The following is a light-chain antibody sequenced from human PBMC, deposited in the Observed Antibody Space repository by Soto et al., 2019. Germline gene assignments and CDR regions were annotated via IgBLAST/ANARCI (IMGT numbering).Light chain of an antibody. V-gene: IGKV3-15*01. CDR3: QHYNNRGT. J-gene: IGKJ1*01. Sequence: IVMTQSPVTLSVSPGDRATLSCRASQIVSSNLAWYQQKPGQAHRHLIYGASTRATGIPDMFSGSGSRNEFSPITSRLHYEDLAVYYCQHYNNRGTFGQGTKLDVK. CDR1: QIVSSN. CDR2: GAS.